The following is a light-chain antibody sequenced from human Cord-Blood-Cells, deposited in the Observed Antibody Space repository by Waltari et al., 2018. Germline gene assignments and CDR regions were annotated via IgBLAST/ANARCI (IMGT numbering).Light chain of an antibody. V-gene: IGKV3-15*01. Sequence: EILMTQSPATLSVCPGARATLSCRASQSVSSNLAWYQQKPVQATRILIYGAYTRATGIPARSSGSWSGTEFTLTIRSLQSEDFAVYYCQEYKNWSLWLFGQGTNVEI. J-gene: IGKJ1*01. CDR2: GAY. CDR1: QSVSSN. CDR3: QEYKNWSLWL.